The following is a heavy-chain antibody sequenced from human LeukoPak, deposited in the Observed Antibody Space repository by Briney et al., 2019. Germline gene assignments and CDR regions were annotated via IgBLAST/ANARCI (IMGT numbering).Heavy chain of an antibody. D-gene: IGHD1-26*01. V-gene: IGHV3-30*04. J-gene: IGHJ6*03. CDR3: ARDPYSGNYGNYYYYYMDV. Sequence: GGSLRLSCAASGFTFSSYAMHWVRPAPGKGLEWVAVISYDGSNKYYADSVKGRCTISRDNAKNSLYLQMNSLRAEDTALYFCARDPYSGNYGNYYYYYMDVWGKGTTVTISS. CDR2: ISYDGSNK. CDR1: GFTFSSYA.